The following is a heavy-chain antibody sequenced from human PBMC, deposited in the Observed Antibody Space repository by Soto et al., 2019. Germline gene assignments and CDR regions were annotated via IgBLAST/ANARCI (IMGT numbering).Heavy chain of an antibody. V-gene: IGHV4-34*01. CDR2: INHSGST. CDR1: GGSFSGYY. J-gene: IGHJ6*02. D-gene: IGHD3-10*01. Sequence: SETLSLTCAVYGGSFSGYYWSWIRQPPGKGLEWIGEINHSGSTNYNPSLKSRVTISVDTSKNQFSLKLSSVTAADTAVYYCARGERNSRYASRSYYNFGLHPNYYYYGMDVWGQGTTVTVSS. CDR3: ARGERNSRYASRSYYNFGLHPNYYYYGMDV.